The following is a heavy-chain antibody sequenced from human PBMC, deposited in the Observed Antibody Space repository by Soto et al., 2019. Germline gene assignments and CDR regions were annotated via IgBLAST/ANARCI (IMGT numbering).Heavy chain of an antibody. J-gene: IGHJ6*02. CDR1: GGTFSSYA. CDR2: LITIFGTA. Sequence: QVQLVQSGAEVKKPWSSVKVSCKASGGTFSSYAISWVRQAPGQGLEWMGGLITIFGTANYAQKFQGRVTIPADEATSTAYMDLSSLRSEDTAVYSGESGWFGVDYYGMDVWGQATTVTVSS. V-gene: IGHV1-69*12. CDR3: ESGWFGVDYYGMDV. D-gene: IGHD3-10*01.